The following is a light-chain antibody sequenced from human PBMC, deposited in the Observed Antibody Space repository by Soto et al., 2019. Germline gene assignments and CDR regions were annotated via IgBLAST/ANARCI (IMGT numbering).Light chain of an antibody. V-gene: IGKV3-15*01. CDR1: QSVGTN. Sequence: VMKQSPVTLSVSPGESVTLSCRASQSVGTNLAWYQQKPGQAPSLLIYGVSTRATGIPTRFSGSGSGRQFTLTISSLQSEDFAVYYCQQYNNWPQTFGHGTKVDIK. J-gene: IGKJ1*01. CDR3: QQYNNWPQT. CDR2: GVS.